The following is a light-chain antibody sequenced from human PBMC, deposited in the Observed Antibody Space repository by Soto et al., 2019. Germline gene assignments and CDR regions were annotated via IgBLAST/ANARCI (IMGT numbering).Light chain of an antibody. J-gene: IGKJ2*01. Sequence: TQMTQSPSSLSASVGDRVTITCRASQDIGNDLGWYQQKPGKAPNLLIYAASSLQSGVPSRFSGSGSGTDFTLTIASLQPEDFSTYYCQQSDSTPYTFGQGTKVDIK. CDR2: AAS. CDR3: QQSDSTPYT. V-gene: IGKV1-39*01. CDR1: QDIGND.